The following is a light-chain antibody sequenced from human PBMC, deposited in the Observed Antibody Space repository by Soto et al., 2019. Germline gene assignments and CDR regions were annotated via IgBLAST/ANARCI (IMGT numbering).Light chain of an antibody. CDR3: QPRHN. V-gene: IGKV3-11*01. Sequence: EVVLTQSPATLSLYPVDRATLACSASRSVSIDFAWYQLKPGQAHRLLIYDASNRATGIPARFSGSGSGTDFTLTNSSLEPGDFAVDSCQPRHNFGPGTKVDIK. CDR1: RSVSID. CDR2: DAS. J-gene: IGKJ3*01.